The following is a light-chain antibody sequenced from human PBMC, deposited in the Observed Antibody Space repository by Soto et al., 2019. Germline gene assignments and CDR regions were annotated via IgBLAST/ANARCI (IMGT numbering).Light chain of an antibody. J-gene: IGKJ4*01. Sequence: AIQMTQSPSSLSASVGDRVTISCRASQDIRNDLGWYQLKPGKAPKFLIYATSSLQSGVPSRFSGSGSGTDFTLTISSLQPEDFATYYCLQDYNYPFTFGGGTKLEV. CDR3: LQDYNYPFT. CDR2: ATS. V-gene: IGKV1-6*01. CDR1: QDIRND.